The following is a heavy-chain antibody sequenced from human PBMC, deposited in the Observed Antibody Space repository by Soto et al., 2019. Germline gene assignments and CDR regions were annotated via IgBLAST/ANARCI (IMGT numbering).Heavy chain of an antibody. CDR3: AVIQIVVAIGAFDI. CDR2: IYHSGST. J-gene: IGHJ3*02. V-gene: IGHV4-4*02. CDR1: GGSISSSNW. D-gene: IGHD5-18*01. Sequence: SETLSLTXAVSGGSISSSNWWSWVRQPPGKGLEWIGEIYHSGSTNYNPSLKSRVTISVDKSKNQFSLKLSSVTAADTAVYYCAVIQIVVAIGAFDIWGQGTMVTVSS.